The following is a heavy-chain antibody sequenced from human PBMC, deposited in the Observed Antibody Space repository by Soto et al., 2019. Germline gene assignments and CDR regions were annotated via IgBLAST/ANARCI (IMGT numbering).Heavy chain of an antibody. V-gene: IGHV4-61*05. D-gene: IGHD4-17*01. CDR3: ARRYGDYFDF. J-gene: IGHJ4*02. CDR1: GGSISSSGYY. CDR2: IYYSGGT. Sequence: SETLSLTCSVSGGSISSSGYYWSWIRQPPGKGLEWIGYIYYSGGTNYNPSLKSRVTISVATSKNQFSLKLSSVTAADTAVYYCARRYGDYFDFWGQGTLVTVSS.